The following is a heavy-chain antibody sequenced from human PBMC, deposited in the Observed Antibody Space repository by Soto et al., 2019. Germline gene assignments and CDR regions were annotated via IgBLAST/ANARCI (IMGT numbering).Heavy chain of an antibody. J-gene: IGHJ1*01. Sequence: QIQLVQSGAEVKKPGASVKVSCKASGYNFFDYGVSWVRQAPGQGLEWMGWVRPKSGNTDYARKVQSRVTMTTDTSTRTAYMELTGLRSDDPAVYYCARGRTVSSIGPLLVWGQGTLVSVSS. D-gene: IGHD1-1*01. CDR3: ARGRTVSSIGPLLV. CDR1: GYNFFDYG. V-gene: IGHV1-18*01. CDR2: VRPKSGNT.